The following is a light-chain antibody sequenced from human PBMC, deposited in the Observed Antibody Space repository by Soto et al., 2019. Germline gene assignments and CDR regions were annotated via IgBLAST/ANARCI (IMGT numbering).Light chain of an antibody. Sequence: EIVLTQSPGTLSLSPGERATLSCRASQSVTSSYLARYQQKPGQAPRLLIYGASTRATGIPDRFSGSGFGTDFTLAISRLEPEDLAVYYCQQYGGSGTVFGQGTRLEIK. J-gene: IGKJ5*01. CDR1: QSVTSSY. V-gene: IGKV3-20*01. CDR3: QQYGGSGTV. CDR2: GAS.